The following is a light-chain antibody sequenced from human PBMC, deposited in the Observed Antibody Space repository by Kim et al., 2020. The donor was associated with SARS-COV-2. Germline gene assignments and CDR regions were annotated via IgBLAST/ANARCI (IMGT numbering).Light chain of an antibody. CDR2: ATS. CDR3: LQYNGFPFT. Sequence: ASVGDRVTITCRASQGIRNDLGWYQQKPGKVPKRLIYATSTLQNGVPSRFSGGGSGTEFTLTISSLQPEDLGTYYCLQYNGFPFTFGPGTKVDIK. J-gene: IGKJ3*01. V-gene: IGKV1-17*01. CDR1: QGIRND.